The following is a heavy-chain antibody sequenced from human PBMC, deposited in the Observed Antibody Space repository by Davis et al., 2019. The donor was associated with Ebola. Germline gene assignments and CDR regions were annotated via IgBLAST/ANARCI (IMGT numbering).Heavy chain of an antibody. Sequence: PGGSLRLSCSASGFTFSSDWMHWVRHAPGKGLVWVARINGDGSNTNYADYVKGRFTISRDNAKNTLYLQVDSLRTEDTAVYYCVRGGLLVWGQGTLVTVSS. CDR2: INGDGSNT. D-gene: IGHD3-16*01. CDR3: VRGGLLV. V-gene: IGHV3-74*01. CDR1: GFTFSSDW. J-gene: IGHJ4*02.